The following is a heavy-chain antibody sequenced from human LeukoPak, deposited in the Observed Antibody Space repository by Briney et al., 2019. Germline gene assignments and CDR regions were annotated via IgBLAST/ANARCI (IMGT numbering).Heavy chain of an antibody. J-gene: IGHJ4*02. Sequence: GGSLRLSCAASGFTFSSYDMHWVRQAPGKGLEWVAVISYDGSNKYYADSVKGRFTISRDNSKKTLYLQMNSLRTEDTAVYYCAKVDYGSGVDYWGQGTLVTVSS. CDR2: ISYDGSNK. V-gene: IGHV3-30*18. CDR1: GFTFSSYD. CDR3: AKVDYGSGVDY. D-gene: IGHD3-10*01.